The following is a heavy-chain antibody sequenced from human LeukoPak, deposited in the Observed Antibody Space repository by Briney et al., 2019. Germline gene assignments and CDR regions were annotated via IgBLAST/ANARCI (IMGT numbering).Heavy chain of an antibody. J-gene: IGHJ4*02. D-gene: IGHD3-16*01. CDR2: ISPNTGGT. CDR3: ARPVLRLSGAFEF. CDR1: EYTFTDYN. V-gene: IGHV1-2*02. Sequence: ASVKVSCKASEYTFTDYNIHWVRQAPGQGLEWMGWISPNTGGTKYAQEFQGRVTVTRDTSISTAYMELSRLRSDDTAMYYCARPVLRLSGAFEFWGQGTPVIVSS.